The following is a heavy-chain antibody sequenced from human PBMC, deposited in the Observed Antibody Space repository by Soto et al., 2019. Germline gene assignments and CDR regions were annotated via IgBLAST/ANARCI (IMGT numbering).Heavy chain of an antibody. V-gene: IGHV3-30*18. Sequence: GGSLRLSCAASGFTFSNYAMSWVRQAPGKGLEWVAVISYDGSNKYYADSVKGRFTISRDNSKNTLYLQMNSLRAEDTAVYYCAKGPDYYGSGLGWDYMDVWGKGTTVTVSS. CDR3: AKGPDYYGSGLGWDYMDV. J-gene: IGHJ6*03. D-gene: IGHD3-10*01. CDR2: ISYDGSNK. CDR1: GFTFSNYA.